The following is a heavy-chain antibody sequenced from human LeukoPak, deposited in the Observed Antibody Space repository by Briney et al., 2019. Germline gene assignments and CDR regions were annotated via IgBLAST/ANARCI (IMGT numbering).Heavy chain of an antibody. D-gene: IGHD6-19*01. CDR2: ISWNSGNI. V-gene: IGHV3-9*01. CDR3: AKVDGYNSGWYDS. CDR1: GFTFSSYS. J-gene: IGHJ5*01. Sequence: GGSLRLSCAASGFTFSSYSMNWVRQAPGKGLEWVSGISWNSGNIGYADSVKGRFTISRGNAKNSLYLQMNSLRAEDTALYYCAKVDGYNSGWYDSWGQGTLVTVSS.